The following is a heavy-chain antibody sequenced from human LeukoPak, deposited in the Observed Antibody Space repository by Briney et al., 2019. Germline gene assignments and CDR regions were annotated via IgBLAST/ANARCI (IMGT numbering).Heavy chain of an antibody. CDR2: IYYSGGT. D-gene: IGHD3-16*02. V-gene: IGHV4-39*02. CDR1: GGSISSSSYY. J-gene: IGHJ4*02. Sequence: SETLSLTCTVSGGSISSSSYYWGWIRQPPGKGLEWIGSIYYSGGTYYNPSLKSRVTISVDTSKNQFSLKLSSVTAADTAVYYCARESYYDYVWGSYRFDYWGQGTLVTVSS. CDR3: ARESYYDYVWGSYRFDY.